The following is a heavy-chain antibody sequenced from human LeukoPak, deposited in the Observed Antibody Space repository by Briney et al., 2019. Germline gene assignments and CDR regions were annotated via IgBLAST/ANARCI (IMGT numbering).Heavy chain of an antibody. CDR3: ATASYENSGYYVPLFDY. D-gene: IGHD3-22*01. J-gene: IGHJ4*02. Sequence: ASVKVSCKASGGTSRSYAISWVRQAPGQGLEWMGGIIPIFGTANYAQKFQGRVTITADESTSTAYMELSSLRSEDTAVYYCATASYENSGYYVPLFDYWGQGTLVTVSS. V-gene: IGHV1-69*13. CDR2: IIPIFGTA. CDR1: GGTSRSYA.